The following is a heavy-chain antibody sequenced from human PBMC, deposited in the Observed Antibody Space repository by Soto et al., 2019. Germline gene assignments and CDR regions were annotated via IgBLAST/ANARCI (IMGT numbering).Heavy chain of an antibody. CDR1: GYTFISSG. CDR3: AREGAGPEYNWNYELAWRKRSSMDV. Sequence: GASVKVSCKASGYTFISSGISWVRQAPGQGLEWMAWISSYNGNTNYALKFQGRVSLTTDTSTSTAYMELSSLRSDDTAVYYCAREGAGPEYNWNYELAWRKRSSMDVWGQGTTVTVSS. J-gene: IGHJ6*02. D-gene: IGHD1-7*01. CDR2: ISSYNGNT. V-gene: IGHV1-18*01.